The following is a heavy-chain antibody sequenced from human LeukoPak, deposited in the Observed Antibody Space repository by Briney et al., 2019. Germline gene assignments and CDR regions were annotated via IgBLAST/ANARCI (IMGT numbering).Heavy chain of an antibody. CDR3: ANHDYGVY. Sequence: HPGGSLRLSCAASGLTGSHNYVSWVRQAPGKGLEWVSAISGSGGSTYYADSVKGRFTISRDNSKNTLYLQMNSLRAEDTAVYYCANHDYGVYWGQGTLVTVSS. CDR2: ISGSGGST. V-gene: IGHV3-23*01. J-gene: IGHJ4*02. CDR1: GLTGSHNY.